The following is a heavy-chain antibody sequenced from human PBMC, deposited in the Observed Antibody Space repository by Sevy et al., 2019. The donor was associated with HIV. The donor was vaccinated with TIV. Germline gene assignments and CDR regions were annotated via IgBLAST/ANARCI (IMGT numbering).Heavy chain of an antibody. D-gene: IGHD3-3*01. CDR2: IIPIFGTA. V-gene: IGHV1-69*13. J-gene: IGHJ4*02. CDR1: GGTFSSYA. CDR3: ARGKQELRFLEWLPSVGYYFDY. Sequence: SVKVSCKASGGTFSSYAISWVRQAPGQGLEWMGGIIPIFGTANYAQKFQGRVTITADESTSTAYVELSSLRSEDTAVYYCARGKQELRFLEWLPSVGYYFDYWGQGTLVTVSS.